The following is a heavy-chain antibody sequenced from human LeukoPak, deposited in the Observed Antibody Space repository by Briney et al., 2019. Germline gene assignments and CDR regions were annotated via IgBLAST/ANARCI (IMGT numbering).Heavy chain of an antibody. CDR1: GGSFSGYY. Sequence: SETLSLTCAVYGGSFSGYYWSWIRQPPGKGLEWIGEINHSGSTNYNTSLKSRVTISVDTSKNQFSLKLSSVTAADTAVYYCARGPYGDGTYYFDYWGQGTLVTVSS. CDR2: INHSGST. D-gene: IGHD4-17*01. J-gene: IGHJ4*02. CDR3: ARGPYGDGTYYFDY. V-gene: IGHV4-34*01.